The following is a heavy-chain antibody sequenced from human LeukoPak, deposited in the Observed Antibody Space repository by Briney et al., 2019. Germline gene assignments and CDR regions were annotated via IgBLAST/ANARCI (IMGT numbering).Heavy chain of an antibody. Sequence: GGSLRLSCAASGFTFSSYGMHWVRQAPAKGLEWVAVISYDGSNKYYADSVKGRFTISRDNSKNTLYLQMNSLRAEDTAVYYCAKVLPGGGWYYYMDVWGKGTTVTVS. J-gene: IGHJ6*03. CDR1: GFTFSSYG. V-gene: IGHV3-30*18. CDR3: AKVLPGGGWYYYMDV. D-gene: IGHD6-19*01. CDR2: ISYDGSNK.